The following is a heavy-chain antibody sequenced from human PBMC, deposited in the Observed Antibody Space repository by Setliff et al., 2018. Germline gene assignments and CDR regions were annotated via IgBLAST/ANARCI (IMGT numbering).Heavy chain of an antibody. J-gene: IGHJ4*02. D-gene: IGHD7-27*01. CDR2: IYSSGST. CDR1: GGSISSGDYY. Sequence: SETLSLTCTVSGGSISSGDYYWSWIRQPPGKGLEWIGYIYSSGSTNYNPSLKSRVTISVDTSKNQFSLKLSSVTAADTAVYYCASTDWGWGYYFDYWGQGTLVTVSS. V-gene: IGHV4-30-4*08. CDR3: ASTDWGWGYYFDY.